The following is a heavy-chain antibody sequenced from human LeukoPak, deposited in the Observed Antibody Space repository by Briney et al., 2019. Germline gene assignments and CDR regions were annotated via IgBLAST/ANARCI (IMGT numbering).Heavy chain of an antibody. CDR2: ISAYNGNT. Sequence: GASVKVSCKASGYTFTSYGISWARQAPGQGLEWMGWISAYNGNTNYAQKLQGRVTMTTDTSTSTAYMELRSLRSDDTAVYYCASTNRYCSSTSCLTHYWGQGTLVTVSS. CDR3: ASTNRYCSSTSCLTHY. CDR1: GYTFTSYG. D-gene: IGHD2-2*01. J-gene: IGHJ4*02. V-gene: IGHV1-18*01.